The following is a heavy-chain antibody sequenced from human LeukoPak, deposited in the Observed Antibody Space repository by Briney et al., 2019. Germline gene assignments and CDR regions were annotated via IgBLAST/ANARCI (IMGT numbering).Heavy chain of an antibody. D-gene: IGHD3-9*01. CDR2: INHSGST. Sequence: SETLSLTCAVYGGSFSGYYWSWIRQPPGKGLEWIGEINHSGSTNYNPSLKSRVTISVDTSKNQFSLKLSSVTAADTAVYYCASYYDILTGYYDKDNWFDPWGQGTLVTVSS. CDR3: ASYYDILTGYYDKDNWFDP. CDR1: GGSFSGYY. J-gene: IGHJ5*02. V-gene: IGHV4-34*01.